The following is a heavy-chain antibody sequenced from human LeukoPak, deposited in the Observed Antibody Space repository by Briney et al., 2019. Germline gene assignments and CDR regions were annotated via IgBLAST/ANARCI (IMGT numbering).Heavy chain of an antibody. Sequence: GGSLRLSCAASGFTFSSYSMNWVRQAPGKGLEWVSSISSSSSYIYYADSVKGRFTISRDNAKNSLYLQMNSLRAEDTAVYYCARDRLSGYATYYFDYWGQGTLVTVSS. CDR2: ISSSSSYI. CDR1: GFTFSSYS. J-gene: IGHJ4*02. V-gene: IGHV3-21*01. CDR3: ARDRLSGYATYYFDY. D-gene: IGHD3-3*01.